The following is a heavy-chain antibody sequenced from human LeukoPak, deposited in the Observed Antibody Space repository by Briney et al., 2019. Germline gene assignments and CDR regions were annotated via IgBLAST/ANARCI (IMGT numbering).Heavy chain of an antibody. Sequence: GGSLRLSCAASGFTFSTSWMHWVRQAPGKGLEWVAVIWNDGSNKYYADSVKGRFTISRDNSKNTLYLQMNSLRAEDTAVYSCARASGPFDYWGQGTLVTVSS. J-gene: IGHJ4*02. D-gene: IGHD3-10*01. CDR1: GFTFSTSW. V-gene: IGHV3-33*08. CDR3: ARASGPFDY. CDR2: IWNDGSNK.